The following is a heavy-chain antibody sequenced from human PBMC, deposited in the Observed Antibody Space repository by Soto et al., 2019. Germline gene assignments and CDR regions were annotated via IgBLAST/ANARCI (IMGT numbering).Heavy chain of an antibody. CDR3: ARDGYYDN. V-gene: IGHV1-18*01. D-gene: IGHD5-18*01. J-gene: IGHJ3*02. Sequence: QVQLVQSGPEVKKPGASVKVSCKASGYSFTTYGIAWVRQAPGQGLEWMGWISGDNGNTNYAQKLQGRVTMTTDISTSTAYLELRSLGSDDTAVYYCARDGYYDNWDQGTMVIVSS. CDR2: ISGDNGNT. CDR1: GYSFTTYG.